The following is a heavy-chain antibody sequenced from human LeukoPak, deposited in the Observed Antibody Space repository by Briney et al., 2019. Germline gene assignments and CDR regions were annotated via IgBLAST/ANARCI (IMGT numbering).Heavy chain of an antibody. CDR2: IYTSGST. D-gene: IGHD3-22*01. CDR1: GGSISSGSYY. V-gene: IGHV4-61*02. Sequence: SETLSLTCTVSGGSISSGSYYWSWIRQPAGKGLEWIGRIYTSGSTNYNPSLKSRVTISEDTSKNQFSLKLSSVTAADTAVYYCARINYYDSSGYYPFDYWGQGTLVTVSS. CDR3: ARINYYDSSGYYPFDY. J-gene: IGHJ4*02.